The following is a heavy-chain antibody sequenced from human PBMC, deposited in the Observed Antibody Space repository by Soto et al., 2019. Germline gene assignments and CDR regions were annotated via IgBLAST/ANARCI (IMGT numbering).Heavy chain of an antibody. J-gene: IGHJ6*02. CDR3: ARFIQGDYYYGMDG. V-gene: IGHV1-18*01. D-gene: IGHD5-18*01. CDR1: GYTFYSHS. Sequence: QAQLVQSGAEVRKPGASVKVSCKASGYTFYSHSISWVRQAPGQGLEWMGRINADYGNTQYAQKFRGRVTMTTDTSTTTVYMELTNLRSDDTAVYYCARFIQGDYYYGMDGWGQGITVTVSS. CDR2: INADYGNT.